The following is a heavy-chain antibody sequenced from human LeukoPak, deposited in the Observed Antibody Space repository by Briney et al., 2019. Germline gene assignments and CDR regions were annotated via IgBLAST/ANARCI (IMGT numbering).Heavy chain of an antibody. Sequence: AGGSLRLSCAASGFTFSSYSMNWVRQAPGKGLEWVSSISSSSSYIYYADSVKGRFTISRGDAKNSLFLQMNSLRAEDTAVYYCAREGGYCCGGSCRFFDYWGQGTLVTVSS. V-gene: IGHV3-21*06. CDR3: AREGGYCCGGSCRFFDY. D-gene: IGHD2-15*01. CDR2: ISSSSSYI. J-gene: IGHJ4*02. CDR1: GFTFSSYS.